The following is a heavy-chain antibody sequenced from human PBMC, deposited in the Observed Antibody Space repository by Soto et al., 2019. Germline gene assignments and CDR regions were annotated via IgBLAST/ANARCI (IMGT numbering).Heavy chain of an antibody. CDR3: ARAISGYVT. CDR1: GYTFTSYA. D-gene: IGHD5-12*01. J-gene: IGHJ5*02. CDR2: INAGNGDT. V-gene: IGHV1-3*01. Sequence: XSVKVSCKASGYTFTSYAMHLVRQAPGQRLEWMGWINAGNGDTRYSQIFQGRVTLTRDTSASTVYLDTSSLRSEDTAIYYCARAISGYVTWGQGTLVTVSS.